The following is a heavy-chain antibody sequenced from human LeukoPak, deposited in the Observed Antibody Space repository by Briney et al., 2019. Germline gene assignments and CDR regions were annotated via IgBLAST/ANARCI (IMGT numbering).Heavy chain of an antibody. CDR2: INPNSGGT. D-gene: IGHD2-15*01. V-gene: IGHV1-2*02. Sequence: ASVKVSCKASGYTFTGYYMLWVRQAPGQGLEWMGWINPNSGGTNYAQKFQGRVTMTRDTSISTAYMELSRLRSDDTAVYYCARASCSGGSCYLAEDPDAFDIWGQGTMVTVSS. CDR1: GYTFTGYY. J-gene: IGHJ3*02. CDR3: ARASCSGGSCYLAEDPDAFDI.